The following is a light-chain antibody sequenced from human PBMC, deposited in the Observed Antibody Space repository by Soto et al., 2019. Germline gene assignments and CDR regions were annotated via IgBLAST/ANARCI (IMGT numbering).Light chain of an antibody. CDR1: QSVSSSY. V-gene: IGKV3-20*01. CDR2: GAS. J-gene: IGKJ2*01. CDR3: QHYGSSPPYT. Sequence: DIVLTQSPGTLSLSPGEIATLSCRATQSVSSSYLAWYQQKPGQAPRLLIYGASSRATGIPDRFSGSGSGTDFTLTISRLEPEDFAVYYCQHYGSSPPYTFGQGTKVDIK.